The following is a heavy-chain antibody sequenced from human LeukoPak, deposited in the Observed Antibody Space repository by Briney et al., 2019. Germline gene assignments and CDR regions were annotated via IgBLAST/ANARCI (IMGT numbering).Heavy chain of an antibody. V-gene: IGHV1-69*01. CDR1: GGTFSSYA. D-gene: IGHD6-13*01. Sequence: SVKVSCKASGGTFSSYAFSWVRQAPGQGLEWMGGIIPIFGTANYAQKFQGRVTITADESTSTAYMELSSLRSEDTAVYYCASHSSSWLGERYWFDPWGQGTLVTVSS. CDR3: ASHSSSWLGERYWFDP. J-gene: IGHJ5*02. CDR2: IIPIFGTA.